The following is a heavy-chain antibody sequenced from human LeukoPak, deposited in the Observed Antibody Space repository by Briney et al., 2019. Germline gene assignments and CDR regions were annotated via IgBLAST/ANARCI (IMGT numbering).Heavy chain of an antibody. V-gene: IGHV3-30*04. CDR2: ISYDGSNK. J-gene: IGHJ5*02. CDR1: GFTFSSYA. Sequence: QPGGSLRLSCAASGFTFSSYAMHWVRQAPGKGLEWVAVISYDGSNKYYADSVKGRLTISRDNSKNTLYLQMNSLRAEDTAVYYCARDRGDNWFDPWGQGTLVTVSS. CDR3: ARDRGDNWFDP.